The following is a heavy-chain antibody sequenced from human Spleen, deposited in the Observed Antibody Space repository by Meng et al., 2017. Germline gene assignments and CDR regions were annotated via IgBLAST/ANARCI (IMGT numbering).Heavy chain of an antibody. CDR2: ISGDSSSK. Sequence: GGSLRLSCAASGFTFRDYYMSWIRQAPGKGLEWVSYISGDSSSKYYSDSVKGRFTISRDDAKDSLYLHMSSLRAEDTAVYYCARVGLWFGESLPPNDYWGQGTLVTVSS. CDR3: ARVGLWFGESLPPNDY. V-gene: IGHV3-11*04. D-gene: IGHD3-10*01. CDR1: GFTFRDYY. J-gene: IGHJ4*02.